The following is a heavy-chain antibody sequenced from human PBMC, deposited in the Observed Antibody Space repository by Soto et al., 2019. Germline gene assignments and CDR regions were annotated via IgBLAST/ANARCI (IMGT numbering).Heavy chain of an antibody. V-gene: IGHV1-69*01. J-gene: IGHJ4*02. CDR1: GSTFGTYA. D-gene: IGHD3-16*01. CDR3: VNWVGGERHFDY. CDR2: IISVFDTT. Sequence: QVQLVQSGAEVRKPGSSVKVSCKASGSTFGTYAFSWVRQAPGQGLEWLGGIISVFDTTQYAQKFQGRVTITADEYTSTAYMELSTLRSEDTAVYYCVNWVGGERHFDYGGQGTLVTVSS.